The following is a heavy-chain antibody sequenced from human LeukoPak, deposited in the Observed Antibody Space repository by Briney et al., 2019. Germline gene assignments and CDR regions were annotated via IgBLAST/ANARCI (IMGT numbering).Heavy chain of an antibody. V-gene: IGHV1-8*01. CDR1: GYTFSSYD. CDR3: ARVSMVRGAAPYNWFDP. D-gene: IGHD3-10*01. CDR2: MNPNSGNT. Sequence: GASVKASCKASGYTFSSYDINWVRQATGQGLEWMGWMNPNSGNTGYAQKFQGRVTMTRNTSISTAYMELSSLRSEDTAVYYCARVSMVRGAAPYNWFDPWGQGTLVTVSS. J-gene: IGHJ5*02.